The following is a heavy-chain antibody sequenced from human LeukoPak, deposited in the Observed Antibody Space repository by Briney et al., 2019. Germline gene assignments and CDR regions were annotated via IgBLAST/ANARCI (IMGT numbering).Heavy chain of an antibody. CDR3: ARDSGSYYPVTRYFDY. V-gene: IGHV3-30*02. CDR1: GFTFSSYG. D-gene: IGHD1-26*01. J-gene: IGHJ4*02. CDR2: IRYDGSNK. Sequence: GGSLRLSCAASGFTFSSYGMHWVRQAPGKGLEWVALIRYDGSNKYYADSVKGRFTIFRDNSKNTLYLQMNSLRAEDTAVYYCARDSGSYYPVTRYFDYWGQGTLVTVSS.